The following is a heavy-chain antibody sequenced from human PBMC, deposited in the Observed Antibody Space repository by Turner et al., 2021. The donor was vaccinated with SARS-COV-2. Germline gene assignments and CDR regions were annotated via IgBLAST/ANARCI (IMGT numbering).Heavy chain of an antibody. J-gene: IGHJ6*02. D-gene: IGHD5-18*01. Sequence: QLQLQESGPGLVKPSETLSLTCTVSGGSISSSSYYWGWIRQPPGKWLEWIGNIYYSGSAYYNPSLKSRVTISVDPSKNQFSLKLTSVTAADTAVYYCARLMDTAMDYYGTDVWGQGTTVTVSS. CDR2: IYYSGSA. V-gene: IGHV4-39*01. CDR3: ARLMDTAMDYYGTDV. CDR1: GGSISSSSYY.